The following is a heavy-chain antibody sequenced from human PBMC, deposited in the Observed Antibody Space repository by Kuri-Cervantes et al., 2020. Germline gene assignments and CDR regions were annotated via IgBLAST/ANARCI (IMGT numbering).Heavy chain of an antibody. Sequence: SVKVSCKASGGTFSSYAISWVRQAPGQGLEWMGGIIPIFGTANYAQKFQGRVTITTDKSTSTAYMELSSLRSEDTAVYYCARGGSYYHPPHYYYYYYMDVWGKGTTVTVSS. D-gene: IGHD1-26*01. CDR1: GGTFSSYA. J-gene: IGHJ6*03. V-gene: IGHV1-69*05. CDR3: ARGGSYYHPPHYYYYYYMDV. CDR2: IIPIFGTA.